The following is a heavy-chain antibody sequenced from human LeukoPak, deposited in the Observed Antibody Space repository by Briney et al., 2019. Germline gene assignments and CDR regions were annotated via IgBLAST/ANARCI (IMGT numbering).Heavy chain of an antibody. V-gene: IGHV3-48*02. D-gene: IGHD3-3*01. CDR1: GFTFSAYH. CDR2: ITASGTAM. J-gene: IGHJ4*02. Sequence: GGSLRLSCASSGFTFSAYHMNWVRQAPGKGLEWVSHITASGTAMFYADSVKGRFTISRDNAKNSLYLQMNSLRDEDTAVYYCARDQYDTWSRRGNFDSWGQGTLVIVSS. CDR3: ARDQYDTWSRRGNFDS.